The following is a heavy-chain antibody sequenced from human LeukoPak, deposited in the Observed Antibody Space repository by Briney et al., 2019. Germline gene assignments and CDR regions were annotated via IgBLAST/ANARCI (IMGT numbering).Heavy chain of an antibody. CDR1: GFTFSSYG. V-gene: IGHV3-30*02. D-gene: IGHD3-10*01. CDR3: AKEKDYYGSGSYFNWFDP. Sequence: PGGSLRLSCAASGFTFSSYGMHWVRQAPGKGLEWVAFIRNDGSNKYYADSVKGRFTISRDNSKNTLYLQMNSLRAEDTAVYYCAKEKDYYGSGSYFNWFDPWGQGTLVTVSS. J-gene: IGHJ5*02. CDR2: IRNDGSNK.